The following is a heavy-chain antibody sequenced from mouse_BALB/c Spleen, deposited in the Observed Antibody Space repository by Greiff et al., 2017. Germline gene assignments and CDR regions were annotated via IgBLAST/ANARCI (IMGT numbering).Heavy chain of an antibody. CDR3: ASAYYRYDGAMDY. V-gene: IGHV5-6*01. D-gene: IGHD2-14*01. CDR2: ISSGGSYT. CDR1: GFTFSSYG. J-gene: IGHJ4*01. Sequence: EVKLMESGGDLVKPGGSLKLSCAASGFTFSSYGMSWVRQTPDKRLEWVATISSGGSYTYYPDSVKGRFTISRDNAKNTLYLQMSSLKSEDTAMYYCASAYYRYDGAMDYWGQGTSVTVSS.